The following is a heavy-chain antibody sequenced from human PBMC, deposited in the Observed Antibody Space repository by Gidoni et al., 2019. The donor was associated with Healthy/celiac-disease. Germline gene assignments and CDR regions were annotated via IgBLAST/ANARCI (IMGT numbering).Heavy chain of an antibody. CDR3: ARPAIQGRSGYYYEAYYFDY. V-gene: IGHV4-39*01. CDR2: IYYSGST. CDR1: GGSISSSSSY. D-gene: IGHD3-22*01. Sequence: QLPPQESGPGLVQPSETLSLTCTVSGGSISSSSSYLGWIRQPQGKGLEWIGSIYYSGSTYYNPSLKSRVTISVDTSKNQSSLKLSSVTAADTAVYYCARPAIQGRSGYYYEAYYFDYWGQGTLVTVSS. J-gene: IGHJ4*02.